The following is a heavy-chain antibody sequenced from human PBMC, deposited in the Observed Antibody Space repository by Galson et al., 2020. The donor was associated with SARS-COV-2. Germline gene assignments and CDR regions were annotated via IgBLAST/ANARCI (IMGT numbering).Heavy chain of an antibody. CDR1: GGDFTGYY. V-gene: IGHV4-34*01. CDR2: INHIGMT. CDR3: ASSPTYFFDY. Sequence: SQASETLSLTCAVAGGDFTGYYWSWIRQSPGKGLDWIGEINHIGMTNYNPSLRGRVTMSVDKSKNQFSLKLTSVTAADTAVYFCASSPTYFFDYWGQGNLVTVSS. J-gene: IGHJ4*02.